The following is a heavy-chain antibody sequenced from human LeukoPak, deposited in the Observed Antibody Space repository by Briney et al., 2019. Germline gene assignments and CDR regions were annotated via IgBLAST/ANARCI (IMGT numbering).Heavy chain of an antibody. D-gene: IGHD3/OR15-3a*01. V-gene: IGHV4-61*02. CDR1: GGSISSGSYY. CDR3: AREDWGYGHYYNYMDV. CDR2: ISTSGST. J-gene: IGHJ6*03. Sequence: SQTLSLTCTVSGGSISSGSYYWSWIRQPAGKGLEWIGRISTSGSTNYNPSLKSRVTISVDTSKHRFSLKLSSVTAADTAVYYCAREDWGYGHYYNYMDVWGKGTTVTVSS.